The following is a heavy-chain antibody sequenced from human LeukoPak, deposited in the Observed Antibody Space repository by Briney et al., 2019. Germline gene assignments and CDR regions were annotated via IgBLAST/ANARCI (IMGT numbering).Heavy chain of an antibody. V-gene: IGHV4-59*12. CDR3: ARVATGYFDY. D-gene: IGHD2-21*02. CDR2: IYYSGST. CDR1: GGSISSYY. Sequence: SETLSLTCTVSGGSISSYYWSWIRQPSGKGLEWIGYIYYSGSTNYNPSLKSRVTISVDTSKNQFSLKLSSVTAADTAVYYCARVATGYFDYWGQGTLVTVSS. J-gene: IGHJ4*02.